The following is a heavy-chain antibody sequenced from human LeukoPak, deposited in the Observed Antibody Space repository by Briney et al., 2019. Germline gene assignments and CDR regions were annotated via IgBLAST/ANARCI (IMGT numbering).Heavy chain of an antibody. D-gene: IGHD3-22*01. CDR3: ARVSYYDSSGYYFLSYVDY. CDR2: IYSGGST. V-gene: IGHV3-53*01. Sequence: GGSLRLSCAASGFTVSSNYMSWVRQAPGKGLEWVSVIYSGGSTYYADSVRGRFTISRDNSKNTLYLQMNSLGAEDTAVYYCARVSYYDSSGYYFLSYVDYWGQGTLVTVSS. CDR1: GFTVSSNY. J-gene: IGHJ4*02.